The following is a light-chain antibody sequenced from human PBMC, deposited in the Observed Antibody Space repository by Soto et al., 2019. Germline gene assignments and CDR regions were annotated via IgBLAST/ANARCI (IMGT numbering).Light chain of an antibody. J-gene: IGKJ3*01. CDR1: QSISSY. V-gene: IGKV1-39*01. CDR3: QQSYSTPRT. CDR2: AAS. Sequence: DIQITHSPASLSASVVERVTITCRASQSISSYLNWYQQKPGKAPKLLIYAASSLQSGVPSRFSGSGSGTDFTLTISSLQPEDFATYYCQQSYSTPRTFGPGTKVDIK.